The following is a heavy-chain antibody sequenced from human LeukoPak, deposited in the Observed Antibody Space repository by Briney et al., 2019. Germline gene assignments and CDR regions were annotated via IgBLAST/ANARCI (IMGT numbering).Heavy chain of an antibody. Sequence: PSETLSLTCTVSGGSISSGGYSWSWIRQYPGKGLEWIGYIYYSGSTYYNPSLKSRVTISVDTSKNQFSLKLSSVTAADTAVYYCARGHGSYWGQGTLVTVSS. J-gene: IGHJ4*02. V-gene: IGHV4-31*03. CDR1: GGSISSGGYS. CDR3: ARGHGSY. CDR2: IYYSGST.